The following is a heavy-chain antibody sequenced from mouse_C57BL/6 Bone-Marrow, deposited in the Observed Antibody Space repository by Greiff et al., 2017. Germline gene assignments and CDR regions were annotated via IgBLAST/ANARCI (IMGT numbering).Heavy chain of an antibody. V-gene: IGHV1-64*01. D-gene: IGHD1-1*02. CDR1: GYTFTSYW. J-gene: IGHJ1*03. Sequence: QVQLQQPGAELVKPGASVKLSCKASGYTFTSYWMHWVKQRPGQGLEWIGMIHPNSGSTNYNEKFKSKATLTVDKSSSTAYMQLSSLTSDDSAVYYCAPYGSYWYFDVWGTGTTVTVSS. CDR2: IHPNSGST. CDR3: APYGSYWYFDV.